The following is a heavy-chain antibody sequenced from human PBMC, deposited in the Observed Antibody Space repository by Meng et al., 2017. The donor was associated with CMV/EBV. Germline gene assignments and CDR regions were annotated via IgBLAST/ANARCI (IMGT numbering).Heavy chain of an antibody. CDR1: GDTISSSNW. Sequence: GSLRLSCGVSGDTISSSNWWWWIRQPRGKVLEWIGEINHSGSTNYNPSLKSRVTISVDTSKNQFCLKLSSVTAADTAVYYCARGRYYGSGRNDYYYYGMDVWGQGTTVTVSS. D-gene: IGHD3-10*01. CDR2: INHSGST. V-gene: IGHV4-4*02. CDR3: ARGRYYGSGRNDYYYYGMDV. J-gene: IGHJ6*02.